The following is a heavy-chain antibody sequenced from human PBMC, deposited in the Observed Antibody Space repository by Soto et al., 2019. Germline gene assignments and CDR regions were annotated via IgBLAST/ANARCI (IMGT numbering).Heavy chain of an antibody. J-gene: IGHJ1*01. CDR1: GFTFSSYA. D-gene: IGHD1-1*01. V-gene: IGHV3-30-3*01. CDR3: ARSSGGVFRIIIERPNWVAF. CDR2: ISYDGSNK. Sequence: GRSLRLSCAASGFTFSSYAMHWVRQAPGKGLEWVAVISYDGSNKYYADSVKGRFTISRDNSKNTLYMEMSSLRAEDTAVYYCARSSGGVFRIIIERPNWVAFWGQGSPVTVSS.